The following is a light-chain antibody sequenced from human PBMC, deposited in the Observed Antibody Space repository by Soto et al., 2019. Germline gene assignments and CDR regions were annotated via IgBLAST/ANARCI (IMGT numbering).Light chain of an antibody. CDR1: SSNIGSNY. CDR3: AAWDDSMRGRV. J-gene: IGLJ2*01. CDR2: RNN. Sequence: QSVVTQPPSASGTPGQRVTISCSGSSSNIGSNYVYWYQQLPATAPKLLIYRNNQRPSGVPDRFSGSKSGTSASLAIIGLRSEDEAAYYCAAWDDSMRGRVFGGGTKVTVL. V-gene: IGLV1-47*01.